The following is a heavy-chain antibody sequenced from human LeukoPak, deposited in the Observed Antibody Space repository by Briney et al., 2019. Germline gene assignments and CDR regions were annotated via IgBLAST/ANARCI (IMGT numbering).Heavy chain of an antibody. Sequence: SVKVSCKASGGTFSSYSISWVRQAPGQGLEWMGGIIPIFGTANYAQKFQGRVTITTDESTSTAYMELSSLRSEDTAVYYCARDNYAGANWFDPWGQGTLVTVSS. V-gene: IGHV1-69*05. CDR2: IIPIFGTA. D-gene: IGHD1-7*01. CDR3: ARDNYAGANWFDP. CDR1: GGTFSSYS. J-gene: IGHJ5*02.